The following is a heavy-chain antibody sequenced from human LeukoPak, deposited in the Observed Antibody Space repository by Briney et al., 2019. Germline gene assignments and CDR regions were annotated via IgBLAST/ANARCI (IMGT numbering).Heavy chain of an antibody. J-gene: IGHJ4*02. CDR2: ISSDGTRI. V-gene: IGHV3-48*03. D-gene: IGHD6-19*01. Sequence: PGGSLRLSCAASGFTFSTYEMNWVRQAPGMGLEWVSYISSDGTRIYYADSVKGRFTTSRDNAKNSLYLQMNSLRAEDTAVYYCARDGSGWHTYWGQGTLVTVSS. CDR1: GFTFSTYE. CDR3: ARDGSGWHTY.